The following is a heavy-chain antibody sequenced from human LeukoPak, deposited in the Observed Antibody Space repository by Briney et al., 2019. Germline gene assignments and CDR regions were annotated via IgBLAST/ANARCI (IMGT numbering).Heavy chain of an antibody. Sequence: GGSLRLSCAASGFTFSSYTMSWVRQAPGKGLEWVSTITTSDGNTYYADSVKGRFTVSRDNSKNTLFLRMNSLRAEDTAVYYCAKDGGLWVSAHWGDSWGRGTLVTVSS. D-gene: IGHD7-27*01. V-gene: IGHV3-23*01. CDR1: GFTFSSYT. CDR2: ITTSDGNT. CDR3: AKDGGLWVSAHWGDS. J-gene: IGHJ4*02.